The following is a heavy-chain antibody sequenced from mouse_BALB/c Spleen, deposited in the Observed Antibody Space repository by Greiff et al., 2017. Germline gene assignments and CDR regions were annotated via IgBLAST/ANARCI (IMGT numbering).Heavy chain of an antibody. V-gene: IGHV1-69*02. J-gene: IGHJ2*01. CDR1: GYTFTSYW. CDR2: IDPSDSYT. D-gene: IGHD2-4*01. CDR3: ARLSYDYLYYFDY. Sequence: QVQLQQPGAELVKPGASVKLSCKASGYTFTSYWMHWVKQRPGQGLEWIGEIDPSDSYTNYNQKFKGKATLTVDKSSSTAYMQLSSLTSEDSAVYYCARLSYDYLYYFDYWGQGTTLTVSS.